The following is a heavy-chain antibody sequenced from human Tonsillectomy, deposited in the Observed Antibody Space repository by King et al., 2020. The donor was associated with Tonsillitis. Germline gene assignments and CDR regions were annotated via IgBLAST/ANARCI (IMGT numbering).Heavy chain of an antibody. J-gene: IGHJ6*03. Sequence: VQLVESGGGLVKPGGSLRLSCAASGFTFSNYSMNWVRQAPGKGLEWVSSISSSSSYIYYADSVKGRFTISRDNAKNSLYLQMNILRAEDTAVYYCAVWDFWSESYYYYYYMDVWGKGTTVTVSS. CDR2: ISSSSSYI. CDR1: GFTFSNYS. CDR3: AVWDFWSESYYYYYYMDV. V-gene: IGHV3-21*01. D-gene: IGHD3-3*01.